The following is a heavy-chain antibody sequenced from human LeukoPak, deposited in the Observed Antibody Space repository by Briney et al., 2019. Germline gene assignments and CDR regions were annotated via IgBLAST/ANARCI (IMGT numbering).Heavy chain of an antibody. CDR3: ARAAGHSSAYYSDY. Sequence: GASVTVSCKASGYTFANYYIHWGRQAPGQGREWMGLINPSGGSTSYAQKFQGRVTTTRDTSPSTVYMQLSSLRSEDTAVYYCARAAGHSSAYYSDYWGQGTLVSVSS. D-gene: IGHD3-22*01. CDR1: GYTFANYY. V-gene: IGHV1-46*01. J-gene: IGHJ4*02. CDR2: INPSGGST.